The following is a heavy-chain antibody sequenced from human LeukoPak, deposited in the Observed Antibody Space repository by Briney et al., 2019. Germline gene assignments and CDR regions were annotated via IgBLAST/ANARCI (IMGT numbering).Heavy chain of an antibody. D-gene: IGHD6-19*01. J-gene: IGHJ4*02. CDR1: GFTFNVYW. V-gene: IGHV3-7*01. Sequence: PGGSLRLSCAASGFTFNVYWMNWVRQAPGKGLDCVAYINQDGSQTYYVDSVKGRFTISRDNAKNSLYLQMNSLRAEDTAVYFCARRSSGYYSWSSDYWGQGTLVTVSS. CDR3: ARRSSGYYSWSSDY. CDR2: INQDGSQT.